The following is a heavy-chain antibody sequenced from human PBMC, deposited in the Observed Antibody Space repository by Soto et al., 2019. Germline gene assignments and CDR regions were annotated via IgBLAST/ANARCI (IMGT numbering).Heavy chain of an antibody. Sequence: ASVKVSCKASGGTFSGYAFSWVRQAPGQGLEWMGRITPILEVTNSAQKFQGRVTITADTSTSTAYLELSSLTSDDTAVYYCARLALYYDSSAYYYWGQGTLVTVPQ. V-gene: IGHV1-69*04. D-gene: IGHD3-22*01. J-gene: IGHJ4*02. CDR1: GGTFSGYA. CDR2: ITPILEVT. CDR3: ARLALYYDSSAYYY.